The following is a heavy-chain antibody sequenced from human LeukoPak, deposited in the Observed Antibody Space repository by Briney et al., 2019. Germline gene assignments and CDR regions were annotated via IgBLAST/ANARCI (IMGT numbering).Heavy chain of an antibody. CDR3: ARGRYSPYFDY. V-gene: IGHV4-34*01. J-gene: IGHJ4*02. CDR1: GGSFSGY. CDR2: INHSGST. Sequence: PSETLSLTCAVYGGSFSGYWSWIRQPPGKGLEWIGEINHSGSTNYNPSLKSRVTISVDTSKNQFSLKLSSVTAADTAVYYCARGRYSPYFDYWGQGTLVTVSS. D-gene: IGHD5-18*01.